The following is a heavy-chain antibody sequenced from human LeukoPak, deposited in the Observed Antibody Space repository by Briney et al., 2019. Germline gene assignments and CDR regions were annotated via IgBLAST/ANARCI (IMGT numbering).Heavy chain of an antibody. Sequence: GGSLRLSRAASGFTFSDYYMSWIRQAPGKGLEWVSYISSSSSSIFHADSVKGRFTISRDNAKNSLYPQMNSLRAEDTAVYYCAREGDSSSAFDYWGQGTLVTVSS. D-gene: IGHD6-6*01. V-gene: IGHV3-11*04. CDR3: AREGDSSSAFDY. CDR1: GFTFSDYY. CDR2: ISSSSSSI. J-gene: IGHJ4*02.